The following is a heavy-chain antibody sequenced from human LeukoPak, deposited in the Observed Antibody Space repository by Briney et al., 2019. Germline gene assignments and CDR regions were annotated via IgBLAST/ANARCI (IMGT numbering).Heavy chain of an antibody. Sequence: PSETLSLTCSVSGGSVTSGPNYWNWIRRPAGKGLVWIGRIQTSGRVNYNPSLKSRVTVYLDTPKNLVSLQLTSVTAADTAVYYCARDRGNGDYGDYFDSWGQGTQVTVSS. V-gene: IGHV4-61*02. J-gene: IGHJ4*02. D-gene: IGHD4-17*01. CDR3: ARDRGNGDYGDYFDS. CDR2: IQTSGRV. CDR1: GGSVTSGPNY.